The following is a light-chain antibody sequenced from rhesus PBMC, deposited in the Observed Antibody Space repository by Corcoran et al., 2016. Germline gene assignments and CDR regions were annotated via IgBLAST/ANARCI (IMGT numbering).Light chain of an antibody. CDR2: AAS. CDR3: QQHHTYPYT. J-gene: IGKJ2*01. V-gene: IGKV1-25*01. CDR1: QGIDTY. Sequence: DIQMTQSPSSLSASVGDRVTITCRASQGIDTYLVWYQQKPGKAPNLLIYAASTLQRGVPSRFSGSRSGTDFTLTITNLQPEDYGTYYCQQHHTYPYTFGQGTKVDVK.